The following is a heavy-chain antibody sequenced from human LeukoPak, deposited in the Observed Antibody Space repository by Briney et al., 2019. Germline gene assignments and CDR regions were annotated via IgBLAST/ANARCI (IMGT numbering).Heavy chain of an antibody. CDR3: ARDGCSSTSCRVYNWFDP. CDR2: ISTSSSYI. D-gene: IGHD2-2*01. J-gene: IGHJ5*02. V-gene: IGHV3-21*01. CDR1: GFTFSGYN. Sequence: GGSLRLSCAASGFTFSGYNMNWVRQAPGKGLEWVSFISTSSSYIHYADSVKGRFTISRDNAKNSLFLQMNSLRAEDTAVYYCARDGCSSTSCRVYNWFDPWGQGTLITVSS.